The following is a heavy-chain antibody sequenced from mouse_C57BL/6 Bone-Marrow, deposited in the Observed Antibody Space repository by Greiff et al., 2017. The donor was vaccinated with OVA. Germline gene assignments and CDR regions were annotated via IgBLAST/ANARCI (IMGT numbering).Heavy chain of an antibody. CDR2: IYPGGGYT. CDR1: GYTFTNYW. J-gene: IGHJ2*01. Sequence: QVQLQQSGAELVRPGTSVKMSCTASGYTFTNYWIGWAKQRPGHGLEWIGDIYPGGGYTNSNEKLSGKATLTADKSSSTAYMQFSSLASEDSAIYYCARNYGSSVFDYWGQGTTLTVSS. CDR3: ARNYGSSVFDY. V-gene: IGHV1-63*01. D-gene: IGHD1-1*01.